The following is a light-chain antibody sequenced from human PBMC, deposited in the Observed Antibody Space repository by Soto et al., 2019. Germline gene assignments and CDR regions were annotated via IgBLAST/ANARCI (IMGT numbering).Light chain of an antibody. CDR2: KDS. J-gene: IGLJ3*02. CDR1: GLPRKY. CDR3: LSADSGRTTSYRV. Sequence: SYELTPPPSVSVSLGQMARITCSGEGLPRKYAYWYQQKPGQPPVLVIHKDSERPSGIPERFSGSSSGTIATLTITGVQAEDEADYYCLSADSGRTTSYRVFGGGTKLTV. V-gene: IGLV3-16*01.